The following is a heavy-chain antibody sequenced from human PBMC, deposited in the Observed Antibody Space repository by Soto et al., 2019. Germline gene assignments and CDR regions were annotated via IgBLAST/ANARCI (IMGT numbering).Heavy chain of an antibody. V-gene: IGHV1-69*13. J-gene: IGHJ6*02. Sequence: GASVKVSCKASGGTFSSYAISWVRQAPGQGLEWMGGIIPIFGTANYAQKFQGRVTITADESTSTAYMELSSLRSEDTAVYYCARGSYYYDSSGYSDYYYYGMDVWGQGTTVTVS. CDR2: IIPIFGTA. D-gene: IGHD3-22*01. CDR3: ARGSYYYDSSGYSDYYYYGMDV. CDR1: GGTFSSYA.